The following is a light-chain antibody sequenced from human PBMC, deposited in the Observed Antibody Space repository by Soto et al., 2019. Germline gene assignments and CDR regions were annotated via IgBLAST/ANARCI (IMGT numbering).Light chain of an antibody. CDR1: SSNIGAGYD. V-gene: IGLV1-40*01. CDR2: GNT. CDR3: QSYDNSLSGSVV. Sequence: QSVLTQPPSVSGAPGQRVTISCTGRSSNIGAGYDVHWYQQLPGTAPKLLIHGNTNRPSGVPDRFSGSKSGTSASLAITGLQAEDEVDYYCQSYDNSLSGSVVFGGGTKLTVL. J-gene: IGLJ2*01.